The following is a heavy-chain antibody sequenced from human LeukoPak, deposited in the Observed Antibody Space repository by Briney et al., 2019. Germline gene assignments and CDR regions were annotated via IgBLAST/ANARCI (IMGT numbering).Heavy chain of an antibody. D-gene: IGHD6-19*01. CDR3: AREWSSSGWYGGFDY. V-gene: IGHV1-3*01. Sequence: GASVKVSCKASGYTFTSYAMRWVRQAPGQRLEWLGWINAGNGNTKYSQKFQGRVTITRDTSASTAYMELSSLRSEDTAVYYCAREWSSSGWYGGFDYWGQGTLVTVSS. CDR1: GYTFTSYA. CDR2: INAGNGNT. J-gene: IGHJ4*02.